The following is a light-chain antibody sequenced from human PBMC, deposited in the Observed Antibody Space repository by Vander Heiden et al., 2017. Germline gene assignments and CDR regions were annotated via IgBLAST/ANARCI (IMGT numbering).Light chain of an antibody. CDR2: SAS. CDR1: QSVSSS. J-gene: IGKJ4*01. CDR3: QQCSSWPLT. V-gene: IGKV3-11*01. Sequence: PGESATLSCRASQSVSSSLGWYQHKPGQAPRLLIYSASNRATGIPARFSGSGSGTDFTLTISSLEPEDVAVYYCQQCSSWPLTFGGGTKVEIK.